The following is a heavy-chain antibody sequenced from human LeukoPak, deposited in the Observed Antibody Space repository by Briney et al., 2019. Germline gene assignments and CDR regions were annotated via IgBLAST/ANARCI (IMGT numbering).Heavy chain of an antibody. CDR2: TYDSGST. V-gene: IGHV4-59*08. Sequence: SETLSLTCTVSGDSISSNFWSWIRRPPGKGLEGIVYTYDSGSTSYNPSLKSRVTISQDTSKNQFSLKLDSVTAADTAVYYCARARPNWNPPDFWGQGTLVTVSS. J-gene: IGHJ4*02. CDR1: GDSISSNF. D-gene: IGHD1-1*01. CDR3: ARARPNWNPPDF.